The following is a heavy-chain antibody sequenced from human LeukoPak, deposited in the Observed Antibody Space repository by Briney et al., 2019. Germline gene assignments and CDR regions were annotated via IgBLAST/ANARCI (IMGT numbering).Heavy chain of an antibody. CDR3: ASDYDILTGYGFDI. CDR2: IYYSGST. D-gene: IGHD3-9*01. CDR1: GGSISSYY. V-gene: IGHV4-59*01. Sequence: SETLSLTCTVSGGSISSYYWSWIRQPPGRGLEWIGYIYYSGSTNYNPSLKSRVTISVDTSKNQFSLKLSSVTAADTAVYYCASDYDILTGYGFDIWGQGTMVTVSS. J-gene: IGHJ3*02.